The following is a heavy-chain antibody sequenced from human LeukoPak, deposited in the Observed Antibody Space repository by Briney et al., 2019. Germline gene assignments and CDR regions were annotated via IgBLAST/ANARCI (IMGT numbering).Heavy chain of an antibody. Sequence: ASVKVSCKASRYTFTSYYMHWVRQAPGQGLEWMGIINPSGGSTSYAQKFQGGVTMHRDMSTRKVNMELSSLTSEETTGYFLARLTFGGVIVVDYWGQGTLVTVSS. CDR1: RYTFTSYY. CDR2: INPSGGST. J-gene: IGHJ4*02. CDR3: ARLTFGGVIVVDY. V-gene: IGHV1-46*01. D-gene: IGHD3-16*02.